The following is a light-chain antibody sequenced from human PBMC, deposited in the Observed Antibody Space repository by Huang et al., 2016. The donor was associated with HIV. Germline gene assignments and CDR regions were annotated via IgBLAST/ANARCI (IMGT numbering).Light chain of an antibody. CDR3: QQYGRASFT. CDR1: QSIVSGF. CDR2: DAS. V-gene: IGKV3D-20*01. Sequence: EVVLTQPPAILSLSPGERATLSCGASQSIVSGFLAWYQQRPGLAPRLLIYDASRRVTGIPDRFSGSGSGTDFTLTISRLEPEDFAVYYCQQYGRASFTFGQGTKL. J-gene: IGKJ2*01.